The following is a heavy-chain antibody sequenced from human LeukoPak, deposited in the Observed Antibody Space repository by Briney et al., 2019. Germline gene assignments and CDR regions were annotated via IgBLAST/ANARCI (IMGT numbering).Heavy chain of an antibody. D-gene: IGHD6-19*01. J-gene: IGHJ4*02. CDR2: IYYSGST. CDR3: ARHDAGKWLPYFDY. Sequence: SETLSLTCTVSGGSISSYYWSWVRQPPGKGLEWIGYIYYSGSTNYNPSLKSRVTISVDTSKNQFSLKLSSVTAADTAVYYCARHDAGKWLPYFDYWGRGTLVTVSS. CDR1: GGSISSYY. V-gene: IGHV4-59*01.